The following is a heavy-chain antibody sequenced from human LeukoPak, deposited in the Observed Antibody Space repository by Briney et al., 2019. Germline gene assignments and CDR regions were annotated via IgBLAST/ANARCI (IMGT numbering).Heavy chain of an antibody. Sequence: SETLSLTCAVYGGSFSGYYWTWIRQPPGKGLEWIGEINHTGSTNYNPSLKSRVTISVDTSKNQFSLKLTSVTSADTAVYSCARLLDNDISGDPDTFDVWGQGTTVIVSS. CDR3: ARLLDNDISGDPDTFDV. V-gene: IGHV4-34*01. J-gene: IGHJ3*01. D-gene: IGHD3-22*01. CDR1: GGSFSGYY. CDR2: INHTGST.